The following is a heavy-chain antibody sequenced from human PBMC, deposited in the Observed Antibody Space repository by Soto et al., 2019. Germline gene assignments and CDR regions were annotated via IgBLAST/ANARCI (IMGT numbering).Heavy chain of an antibody. CDR1: GFTFSSYA. D-gene: IGHD6-25*01. J-gene: IGHJ5*02. Sequence: EVQLLESGGGLVQPGGSLRLSCAAPGFTFSSYAMSWVRQAPGKGLEWVSAISGSGGSTYYADSVKGRFTISRDNSKNSLYLQMNSLRAEDTDVYDCAKDRAAPGWFDPWGQGTLVTVSS. V-gene: IGHV3-23*01. CDR2: ISGSGGST. CDR3: AKDRAAPGWFDP.